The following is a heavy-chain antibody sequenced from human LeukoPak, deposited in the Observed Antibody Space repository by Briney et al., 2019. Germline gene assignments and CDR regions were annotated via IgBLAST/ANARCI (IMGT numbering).Heavy chain of an antibody. J-gene: IGHJ4*02. CDR1: GFTFSSYG. V-gene: IGHV3-30*02. CDR2: IRYDGSNK. D-gene: IGHD2-21*01. Sequence: GGSLRLSCAASGFTFSSYGMHWVRQAPGKGLEWVAFIRYDGSNKYYADSVKGRFTISRDNSKKRLYLQMKRLRAEDTAVYYCAKDGVAYCGGDCYSDYWGQGTLVTVSS. CDR3: AKDGVAYCGGDCYSDY.